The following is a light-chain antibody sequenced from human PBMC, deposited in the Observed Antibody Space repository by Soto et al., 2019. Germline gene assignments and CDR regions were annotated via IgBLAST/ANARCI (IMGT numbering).Light chain of an antibody. Sequence: DIQMTQSPSTLSASAGDRVTITCRASQNIINWLAWYQQEPGKAPKFLIYDASSLKSEVPSRFSGSGSGTEFTLTISSLQPDDFATYYCQQYKSSPLTFGGGTKVEIK. V-gene: IGKV1-5*01. J-gene: IGKJ4*01. CDR3: QQYKSSPLT. CDR1: QNIINW. CDR2: DAS.